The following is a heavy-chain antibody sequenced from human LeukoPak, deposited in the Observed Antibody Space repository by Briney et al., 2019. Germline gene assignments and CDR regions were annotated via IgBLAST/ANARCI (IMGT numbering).Heavy chain of an antibody. J-gene: IGHJ1*01. CDR1: GFTFSSYS. CDR2: ISCSSSYI. Sequence: GGSLRLSCAASGFTFSSYSMHWVRQAPGKGLEWVASISCSSSYIYYADSVKGRFTISRDNAKNTLYLQMNSLRAEDTAVYYCARHGDYGVRGFFQHWGQGTLVTVAS. D-gene: IGHD4-17*01. V-gene: IGHV3-21*01. CDR3: ARHGDYGVRGFFQH.